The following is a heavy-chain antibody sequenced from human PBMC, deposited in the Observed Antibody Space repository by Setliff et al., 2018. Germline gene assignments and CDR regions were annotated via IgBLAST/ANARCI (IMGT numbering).Heavy chain of an antibody. V-gene: IGHV1-18*03. CDR2: ISPYSGNT. CDR3: TRSRGPRVVLAADFDF. CDR1: GFGFTTFG. D-gene: IGHD3-16*01. J-gene: IGHJ4*02. Sequence: ASVKVSCKTSGFGFTTFGFSWVRQAPGQGLEWLGSISPYSGNTNYPQWLQDRVTMTIDTSATTVYMELQSLTSDDMAVYFCTRSRGPRVVLAADFDFWGQGTLVTVSS.